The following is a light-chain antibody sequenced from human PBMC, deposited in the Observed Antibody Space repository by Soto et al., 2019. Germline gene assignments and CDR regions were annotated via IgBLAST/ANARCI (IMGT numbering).Light chain of an antibody. CDR1: QNVSSY. CDR3: QQRSNWPPT. J-gene: IGKJ5*01. CDR2: DAS. Sequence: EIVLTQSPATLSLSPGERATLSCRASQNVSSYFAWYQQKLGQAPRLLIYDASNRATGIPARFSGSGSVTDFTLSISGLEPEDFAVYYCQQRSNWPPTFGQGTRLEIK. V-gene: IGKV3-11*01.